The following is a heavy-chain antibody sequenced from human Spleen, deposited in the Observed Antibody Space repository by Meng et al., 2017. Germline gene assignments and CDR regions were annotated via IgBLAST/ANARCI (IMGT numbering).Heavy chain of an antibody. CDR1: GFTFSSYG. CDR2: TWYDGNNK. J-gene: IGHJ4*02. V-gene: IGHV3-33*01. Sequence: GESLKISCAASGFTFSSYGMHWVRQAPGKGLEWVAVTWYDGNNKYYADSVKGRFTISRDNSKNSLYLQMNSLRAEDTAVYYCARGKDDYWGQGTLVTVSS. CDR3: ARGKDDY.